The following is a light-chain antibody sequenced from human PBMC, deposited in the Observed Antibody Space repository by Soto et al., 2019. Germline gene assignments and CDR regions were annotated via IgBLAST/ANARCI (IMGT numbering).Light chain of an antibody. CDR2: GNS. CDR1: SSNLGAGHD. J-gene: IGLJ2*01. Sequence: QSALTQPPSVSGAPGQRVTISCTGSSSNLGAGHDVHWYQQIPGRAPKLLIYGNSNRPSGVTDRFSGSKSGTSASLAITGLQVEDEGDYYCQSYDSSQSVIFGGGTKVTVL. CDR3: QSYDSSQSVI. V-gene: IGLV1-40*01.